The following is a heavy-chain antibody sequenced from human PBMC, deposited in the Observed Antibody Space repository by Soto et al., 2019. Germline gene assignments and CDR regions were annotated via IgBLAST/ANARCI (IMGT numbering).Heavy chain of an antibody. D-gene: IGHD1-26*01. CDR3: AKEGGRRGSYCISSSYYFVY. J-gene: IGHJ4*02. CDR2: ISYDGSNT. V-gene: IGHV3-30*18. CDR1: GFTFSSYG. Sequence: QVQLVVSGGGVVQPGRSLRLSCVASGFTFSSYGMHWVRQAPGKGLEWVAIISYDGSNTYYADSVKGRFTISRDNPKNTLYRQMNKLRAEGTSVYYCAKEGGRRGSYCISSSYYFVYWGKGTLVTVSS.